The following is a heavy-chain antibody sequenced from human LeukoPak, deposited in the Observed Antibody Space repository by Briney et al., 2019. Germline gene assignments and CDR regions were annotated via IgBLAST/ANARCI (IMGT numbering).Heavy chain of an antibody. CDR3: ARVEGLSQWELEAIDY. CDR1: GFTFSDYY. J-gene: IGHJ4*02. D-gene: IGHD1-26*01. CDR2: ISSSGSTI. Sequence: GGSLRLSCAASGFTFSDYYMSWIRQAPGKGLEWVSYISSSGSTIYYADSVKGRFTISRDNDKNSLYLQMNSLRAEDTAVYYCARVEGLSQWELEAIDYWGQGTLVTVSS. V-gene: IGHV3-11*01.